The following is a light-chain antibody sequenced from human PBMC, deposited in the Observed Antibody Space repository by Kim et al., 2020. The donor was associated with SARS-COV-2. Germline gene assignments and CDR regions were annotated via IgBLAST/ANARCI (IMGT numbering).Light chain of an antibody. CDR3: QVWDSSDDHRVV. CDR2: YDS. Sequence: GTATMSSGGRTSIVSKGVHWYQQKPGQAPVLVISYDSVRPSGIPERFSGSNSGNTATVTISRVEAGDEANYYCQVWDSSDDHRVVFGGGTQLTVL. J-gene: IGLJ2*01. V-gene: IGLV3-21*04. CDR1: SIVSKG.